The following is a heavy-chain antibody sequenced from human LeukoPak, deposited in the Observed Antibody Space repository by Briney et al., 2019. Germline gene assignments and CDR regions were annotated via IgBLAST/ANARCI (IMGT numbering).Heavy chain of an antibody. CDR3: SAVKKNMDPSIDF. D-gene: IGHD2/OR15-2a*01. Sequence: LGGSLSLSFAAPGFPFSGCAMPWVRRASGKGLEWIGRFRSKAKGYATANGASVKGRFTISRDNAKNTAYLQMNSLKTEDTAVYYCSAVKKNMDPSIDFWGQGTLVTVSS. CDR1: GFPFSGCA. J-gene: IGHJ4*02. CDR2: FRSKAKGYAT. V-gene: IGHV3-73*01.